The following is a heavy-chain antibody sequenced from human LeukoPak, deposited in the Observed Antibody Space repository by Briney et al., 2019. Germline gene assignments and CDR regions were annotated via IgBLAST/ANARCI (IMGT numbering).Heavy chain of an antibody. D-gene: IGHD6-19*01. J-gene: IGHJ3*01. Sequence: GGSLRLSCAASGFTFSSYAMHWVRQAPGKGLEWVAVISYDGSNKYYADSVKGRFTISRDNSKNTLYLQMNSLRAEDTAVYYCARGLSSSGSAVLSIRVWGQGTMVTVSS. CDR1: GFTFSSYA. V-gene: IGHV3-30-3*01. CDR3: ARGLSSSGSAVLSIRV. CDR2: ISYDGSNK.